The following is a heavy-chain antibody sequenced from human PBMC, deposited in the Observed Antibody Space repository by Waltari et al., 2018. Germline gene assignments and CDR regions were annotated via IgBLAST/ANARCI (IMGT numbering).Heavy chain of an antibody. Sequence: EVQLVESGGGFIQSGGSLRLSCAASGFPVSSNYMSWVRQAPGKGLEWVSVIVSDGRTYYADSVKGRFTISRDNSKNTLYLQINSLRAEDTAVYYCARDSRGGLFFDYWGQGTLVTVSS. V-gene: IGHV3-53*01. J-gene: IGHJ4*02. CDR3: ARDSRGGLFFDY. CDR1: GFPVSSNY. CDR2: IVSDGRT.